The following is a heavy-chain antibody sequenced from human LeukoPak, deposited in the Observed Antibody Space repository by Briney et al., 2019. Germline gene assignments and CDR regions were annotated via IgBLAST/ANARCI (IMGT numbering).Heavy chain of an antibody. Sequence: SGPTLVKPSETLSLTCTVSGGSLSSYYWSWIRQPPGKGLEWIGYIYYSGSTNYNPSLKSRVTISVDTSKNQFSLKLSSVTAADTAVYYCARDCSSTSCRNWFDPWGQGTLVTVSS. V-gene: IGHV4-59*01. CDR3: ARDCSSTSCRNWFDP. J-gene: IGHJ5*02. D-gene: IGHD2-2*01. CDR2: IYYSGST. CDR1: GGSLSSYY.